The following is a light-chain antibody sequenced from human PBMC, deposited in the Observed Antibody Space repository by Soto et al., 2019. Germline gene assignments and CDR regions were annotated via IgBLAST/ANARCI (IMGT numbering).Light chain of an antibody. J-gene: IGLJ2*01. Sequence: TKPPSASGSPGQSVTISCTGTSSDVGGYNYVSWYQQHPGKAPKLMIYEVSKRPSGVPDRFSGSKSGNTASLTVSGLQAEDEADYYCSSYAGSNNVVFGGGTKLTVL. CDR2: EVS. V-gene: IGLV2-8*01. CDR3: SSYAGSNNVV. CDR1: SSDVGGYNY.